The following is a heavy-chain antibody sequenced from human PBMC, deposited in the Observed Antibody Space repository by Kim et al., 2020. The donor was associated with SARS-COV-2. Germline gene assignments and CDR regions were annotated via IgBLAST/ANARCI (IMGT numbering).Heavy chain of an antibody. J-gene: IGHJ4*02. D-gene: IGHD3-22*01. CDR3: AREGGDYYDSSGPFDC. CDR1: GFTFSSYA. CDR2: ISYDGSNK. V-gene: IGHV3-30-3*01. Sequence: GGSLRLSCAASGFTFSSYAMHWVRQAPGKGLEWVAVISYDGSNKYYADSVKGRFTISRDNSKNTLYLQMNSLRAEDTAVYYCAREGGDYYDSSGPFDCWGQGTLVTVSS.